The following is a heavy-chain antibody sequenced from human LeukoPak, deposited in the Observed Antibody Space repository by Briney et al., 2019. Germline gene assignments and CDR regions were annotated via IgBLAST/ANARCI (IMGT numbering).Heavy chain of an antibody. D-gene: IGHD3-10*01. Sequence: PSETLSLTCTVSSYSISSHYYWGWIRQPPGKGLEWIGSAYHSGSTNYKPSLKSRVTISVDTSKNQFSLKLSSVTAADTAVYYCARGGYYGSGNDFRFDPWGQGALVTVSS. J-gene: IGHJ5*02. V-gene: IGHV4-38-2*02. CDR1: SYSISSHYY. CDR2: AYHSGST. CDR3: ARGGYYGSGNDFRFDP.